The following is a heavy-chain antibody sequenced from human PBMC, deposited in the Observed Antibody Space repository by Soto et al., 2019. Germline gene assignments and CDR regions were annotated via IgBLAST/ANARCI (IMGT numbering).Heavy chain of an antibody. D-gene: IGHD1-26*01. V-gene: IGHV1-24*01. J-gene: IGHJ4*02. Sequence: ASMKVSCKVSGYTLTELSMHWVRQAPGKGLEWMGGFDHEDGETSYAQKCQGRVTMTEDXXXDXXXXXLXXLXXEDXAVYYCATDLDWERQWVDYWGRGTRDTV. CDR3: ATDLDWERQWVDY. CDR2: FDHEDGET. CDR1: GYTLTELS.